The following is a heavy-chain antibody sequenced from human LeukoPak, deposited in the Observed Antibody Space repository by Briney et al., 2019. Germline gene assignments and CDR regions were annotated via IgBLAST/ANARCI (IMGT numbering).Heavy chain of an antibody. D-gene: IGHD3-3*01. CDR3: ARGMANIAYYDFWSGYGGWNWFDP. V-gene: IGHV4-34*01. CDR1: GGSFSGYY. CDR2: INHSGST. Sequence: SETLSLTCAVYGGSFSGYYWSWIRQPPGKGLEWIGEINHSGSTNYNPSPKSRVTISVDTSKNQFSLKLSSVTAADTAVYYCARGMANIAYYDFWSGYGGWNWFDPWGQGTLVTVSS. J-gene: IGHJ5*02.